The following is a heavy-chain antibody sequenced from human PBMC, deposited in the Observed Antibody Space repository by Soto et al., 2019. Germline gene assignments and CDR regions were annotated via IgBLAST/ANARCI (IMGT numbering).Heavy chain of an antibody. D-gene: IGHD6-19*01. V-gene: IGHV1-69*01. Sequence: QVQLVQSGAEVKKPGSSVKVSCKASAGTFSSYAISWVRQAPGQGLEWMGGIIPIFGTANYAQKFQGRVTITADESTSTAYMELSSLRSEDTAVYYCAGSGWSAPRRYYFDYWGQGTLVTVSS. J-gene: IGHJ4*02. CDR1: AGTFSSYA. CDR3: AGSGWSAPRRYYFDY. CDR2: IIPIFGTA.